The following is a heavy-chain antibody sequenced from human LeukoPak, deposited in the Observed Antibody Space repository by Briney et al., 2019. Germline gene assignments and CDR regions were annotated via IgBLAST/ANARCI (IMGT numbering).Heavy chain of an antibody. Sequence: SETLSLTCTVSGGSISSYYWSWIWQPAGKGLEWIGRIYTSGSTNYNPSLRSRVTMSVDTSKNQFSLKLSSVTAADTAVYYCARGVLEWLEYHFDYWGQGTLVTVSS. J-gene: IGHJ4*02. CDR1: GGSISSYY. V-gene: IGHV4-4*07. CDR2: IYTSGST. CDR3: ARGVLEWLEYHFDY. D-gene: IGHD3-3*01.